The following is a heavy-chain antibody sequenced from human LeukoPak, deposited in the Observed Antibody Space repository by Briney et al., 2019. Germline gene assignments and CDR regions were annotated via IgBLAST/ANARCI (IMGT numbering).Heavy chain of an antibody. J-gene: IGHJ4*02. Sequence: SSVKVSCKASVGTFSSYTISWVRQAPGQGLEWMGRIIPILGIANYAQKFQGRVTITADKSTSTAYMELSSLRSEDTAVYYCLHPSSGPSAVDYWGQGTLVTVSS. CDR2: IIPILGIA. V-gene: IGHV1-69*02. CDR1: VGTFSSYT. D-gene: IGHD3-22*01. CDR3: LHPSSGPSAVDY.